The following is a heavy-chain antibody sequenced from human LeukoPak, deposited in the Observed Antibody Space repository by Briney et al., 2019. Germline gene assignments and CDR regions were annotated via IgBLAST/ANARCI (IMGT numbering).Heavy chain of an antibody. CDR3: ARRENSGYFDH. J-gene: IGHJ4*02. Sequence: GGSLRLSCAASGVAVSSNYMTWVRQAPGKGLEWISVIYSGGDTYYADSVKGRFTISRDDSKNTLYLQMNSLRAEDTAVYYCARRENSGYFDHWGQGTLVTVSS. CDR2: IYSGGDT. V-gene: IGHV3-66*02. D-gene: IGHD1-26*01. CDR1: GVAVSSNY.